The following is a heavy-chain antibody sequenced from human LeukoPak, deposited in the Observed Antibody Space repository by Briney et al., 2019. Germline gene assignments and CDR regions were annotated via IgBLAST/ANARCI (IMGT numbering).Heavy chain of an antibody. CDR3: VRDNGVVHGVYYMDV. D-gene: IGHD3-3*01. J-gene: IGHJ6*03. V-gene: IGHV3-7*01. Sequence: GALRLSCAASGFTFSNYWMTWVRQAPGKGLEWVADIKQDGSEKLYVKSVRGRFTISRDNAKMSLFLQMNSLRAEDTAVYYCVRDNGVVHGVYYMDVWGKGTTVTVS. CDR2: IKQDGSEK. CDR1: GFTFSNYW.